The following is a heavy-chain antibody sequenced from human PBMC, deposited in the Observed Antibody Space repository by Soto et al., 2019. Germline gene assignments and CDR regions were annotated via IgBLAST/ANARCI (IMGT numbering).Heavy chain of an antibody. J-gene: IGHJ5*02. CDR3: AGDPDSHYNDSHASSYP. D-gene: IGHD3-22*01. V-gene: IGHV1-69*04. CDR1: GGTFSTYT. CDR2: IIPIIGII. Sequence: ASVKVSCKASGGTFSTYTITWVRQAPGQGPEWMGRIIPIIGIINYAQKFQGRVTITADKFTGTAYMELTRLRSDDTAVYYCAGDPDSHYNDSHASSYPWGQGTLVTVSS.